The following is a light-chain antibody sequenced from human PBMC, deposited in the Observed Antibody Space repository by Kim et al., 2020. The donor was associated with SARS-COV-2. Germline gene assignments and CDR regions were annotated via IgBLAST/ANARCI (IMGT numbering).Light chain of an antibody. V-gene: IGLV2-8*01. CDR3: SSYAGSNSVV. CDR2: EVS. Sequence: SPGQSVTISCTGTSVGAYKYVSWYQQHPGKAPKVIIYEVSKRPSVVPDRFSGSKSGNTASLTVSGLQAEDEGDYHSSSYAGSNSVVFGGGTQLTVL. J-gene: IGLJ2*01. CDR1: SVGAYKY.